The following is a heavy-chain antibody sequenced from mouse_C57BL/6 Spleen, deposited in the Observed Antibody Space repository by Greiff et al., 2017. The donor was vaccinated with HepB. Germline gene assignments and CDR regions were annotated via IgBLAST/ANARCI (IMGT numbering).Heavy chain of an antibody. D-gene: IGHD2-4*01. CDR1: GFTFSSYG. V-gene: IGHV5-6*02. CDR2: ISSGGSYT. J-gene: IGHJ2*01. Sequence: EVKLMESGGDLVKPGGSLKLSCAASGFTFSSYGMSWVRQTPDKRLEWVATISSGGSYTYYPDSVKGRFTISRDNAKNTLYLQMSSLKSEDTAMYYCARRYDYDGIDYWGQGTTLTVSS. CDR3: ARRYDYDGIDY.